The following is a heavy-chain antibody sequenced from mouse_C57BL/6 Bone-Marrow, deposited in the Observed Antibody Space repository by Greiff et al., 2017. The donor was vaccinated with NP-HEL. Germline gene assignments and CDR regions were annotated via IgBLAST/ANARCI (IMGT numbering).Heavy chain of an antibody. D-gene: IGHD2-12*01. CDR2: IDPEDGET. CDR3: ARSYYIPMDY. V-gene: IGHV14-2*01. J-gene: IGHJ4*01. Sequence: EVQLQQSGAELVKPGASVKLSCTASGFNIKDYYMHWVKQRTEQGLEWIGRIDPEDGETKYAPKFPGKATITADTSSNTAYLQLSSLTSEDTAVYYCARSYYIPMDYWGQGTSVTVSS. CDR1: GFNIKDYY.